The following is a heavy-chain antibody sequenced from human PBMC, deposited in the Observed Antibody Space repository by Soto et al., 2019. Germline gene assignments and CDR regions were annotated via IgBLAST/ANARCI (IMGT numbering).Heavy chain of an antibody. Sequence: VASVKVSCKASGYTFTGYYMHWVRQAPGQGLEWMGWINPNSGGTNYAQKFQGWVTMTRDTSIGTAHMELSRLRSDDTAVYYCARVGGDYDYYYYGMDVWGQGTTVTVSS. CDR1: GYTFTGYY. CDR2: INPNSGGT. J-gene: IGHJ6*02. CDR3: ARVGGDYDYYYYGMDV. V-gene: IGHV1-2*04. D-gene: IGHD4-17*01.